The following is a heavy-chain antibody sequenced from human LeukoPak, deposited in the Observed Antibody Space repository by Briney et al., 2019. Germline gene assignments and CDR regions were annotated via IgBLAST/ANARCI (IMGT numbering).Heavy chain of an antibody. Sequence: GGSLRLSRAPPGFTLSSYAMRWVRQGPRKGLERVSSISGSGGSTYYADSVKGRFSISRDNSKNTLHLQMNILRAGDTAVYYCAKDDRGKEAPFDYWGQGTLVTVSS. J-gene: IGHJ4*02. CDR3: AKDDRGKEAPFDY. V-gene: IGHV3-23*01. CDR2: ISGSGGST. D-gene: IGHD4-23*01. CDR1: GFTLSSYA.